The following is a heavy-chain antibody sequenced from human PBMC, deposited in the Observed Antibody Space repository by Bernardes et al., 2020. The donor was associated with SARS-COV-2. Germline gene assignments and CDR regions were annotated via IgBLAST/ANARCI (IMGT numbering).Heavy chain of an antibody. CDR3: AKREYYDFWSGPIDY. J-gene: IGHJ4*02. CDR2: ISGSGGST. Sequence: WGSLRLSCAASGFTFSSYAMNWVRQAPGKGLEWVSAISGSGGSTYYADSVRGRFTISRDNSKNTLYLQMNSQRAEDTAVYYCAKREYYDFWSGPIDYWGQGTLVTVSS. CDR1: GFTFSSYA. V-gene: IGHV3-23*01. D-gene: IGHD3-3*01.